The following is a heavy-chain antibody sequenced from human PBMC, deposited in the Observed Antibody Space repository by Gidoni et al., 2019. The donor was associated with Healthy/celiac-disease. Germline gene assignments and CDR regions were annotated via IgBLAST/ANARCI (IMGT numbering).Heavy chain of an antibody. D-gene: IGHD6-19*01. CDR1: GGSISSGSYY. J-gene: IGHJ4*02. Sequence: QVQLQESGAGLVKPSQPLSLPCTGSGGSISSGSYYWSWIRQPAGKGLEWIGRIYTSGSTNYTPSLTSRVTISVDTSKNQFSRKLSSVTAADTAVYYCARDGGYSSGWYLDYWGQGTLVTVSS. CDR3: ARDGGYSSGWYLDY. V-gene: IGHV4-61*02. CDR2: IYTSGST.